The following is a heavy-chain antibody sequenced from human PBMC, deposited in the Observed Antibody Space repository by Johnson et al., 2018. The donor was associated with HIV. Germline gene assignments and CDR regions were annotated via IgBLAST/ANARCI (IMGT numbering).Heavy chain of an antibody. CDR1: GFTVSSNY. Sequence: VQLVESGGGLVQPGGSLRLSCAASGFTVSSNYMSWVRQAPGKGLEWVSVISSGADTYYADSVKGRFTISRDISKNTLSLQMNSLRAEDTAVYYCARDRSSSSHAFDIWGQGTMVTVSS. D-gene: IGHD6-6*01. V-gene: IGHV3-66*01. J-gene: IGHJ3*02. CDR2: ISSGADT. CDR3: ARDRSSSSHAFDI.